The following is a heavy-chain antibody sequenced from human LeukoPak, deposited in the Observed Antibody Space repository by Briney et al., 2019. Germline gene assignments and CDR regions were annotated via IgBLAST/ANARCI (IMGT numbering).Heavy chain of an antibody. J-gene: IGHJ3*02. CDR2: INPIGGST. CDR3: ARGGYSDAFDI. Sequence: GASVKVSCKASGYTFTSYYMHWVRQALGQGLEWIGIINPIGGSTSYAQKFQGRVTMTRDTSTSTVYMELSSLRSEDTAVYYCARGGYSDAFDIWGQGTMVTVSS. D-gene: IGHD3-22*01. V-gene: IGHV1-46*01. CDR1: GYTFTSYY.